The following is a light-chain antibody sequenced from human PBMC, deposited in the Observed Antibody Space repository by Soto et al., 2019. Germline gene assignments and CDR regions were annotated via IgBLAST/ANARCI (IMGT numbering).Light chain of an antibody. Sequence: DIQMTQSPSTLSASVGDRVTITCRASQSISSWLAWYQQKPGTAPKLLIYKASTLRSGVPSRFSGSGSGTEFTLTISGLQPDDSAPYYCQQYNDNWTFGQGTKVEIK. CDR1: QSISSW. CDR2: KAS. V-gene: IGKV1-5*03. J-gene: IGKJ1*01. CDR3: QQYNDNWT.